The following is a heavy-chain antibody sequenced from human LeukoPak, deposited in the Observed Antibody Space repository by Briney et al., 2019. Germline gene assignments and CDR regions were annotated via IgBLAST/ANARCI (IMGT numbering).Heavy chain of an antibody. V-gene: IGHV3-30-3*01. D-gene: IGHD5-12*01. Sequence: AGSLRLSCAASGFTFSSNAMHWVRPAPGMGLEWVAVISYDGSTKHYVDSVKGRFTISRDNSKNTLYLQMNSLRADDTAVYYCARNSGYGDFDYWGQGTLVTVSS. CDR2: ISYDGSTK. CDR1: GFTFSSNA. J-gene: IGHJ4*02. CDR3: ARNSGYGDFDY.